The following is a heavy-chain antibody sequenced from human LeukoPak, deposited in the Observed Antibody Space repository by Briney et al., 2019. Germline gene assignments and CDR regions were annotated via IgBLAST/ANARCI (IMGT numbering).Heavy chain of an antibody. CDR1: GGSISSYY. V-gene: IGHV4-59*01. Sequence: SETLSLTCTVSGGSISSYYWSWIRQPPGKGLEWIGYIYYSGSTNYNPSLKSRVTISVDTSKDQFSLKLSSVTAANTAVYYCARGNDWFDPWGQGTLVTVSS. J-gene: IGHJ5*02. CDR2: IYYSGST. CDR3: ARGNDWFDP.